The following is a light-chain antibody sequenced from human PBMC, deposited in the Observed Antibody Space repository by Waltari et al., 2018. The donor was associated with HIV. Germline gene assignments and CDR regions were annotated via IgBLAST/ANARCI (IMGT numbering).Light chain of an antibody. CDR3: QQSYIAYT. CDR1: RSISTF. Sequence: EIQMTQSPSSLSASVGDRVTITCRASRSISTFLNWYQQKPGKAPKLLIYSASSLQSWVPSRFSGSGSGTDFTLTISSLQPEDSASYFCQQSYIAYTFGQGTKLEI. V-gene: IGKV1-39*01. J-gene: IGKJ2*01. CDR2: SAS.